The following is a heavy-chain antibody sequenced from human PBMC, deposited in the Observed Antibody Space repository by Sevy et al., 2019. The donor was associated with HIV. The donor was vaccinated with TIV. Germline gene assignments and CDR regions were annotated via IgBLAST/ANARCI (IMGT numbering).Heavy chain of an antibody. CDR3: ARPNGDYHYYYGMDV. D-gene: IGHD4-17*01. J-gene: IGHJ6*02. V-gene: IGHV5-51*01. Sequence: GESLKISCKGSGYSFTSYWIGWVRQMPGKGLEWMGIIYPGDSDTRYSPSFQAPVTISADKSFSTAYLQWSSLKASDTAMYYCARPNGDYHYYYGMDVWGQGTTVTVSS. CDR2: IYPGDSDT. CDR1: GYSFTSYW.